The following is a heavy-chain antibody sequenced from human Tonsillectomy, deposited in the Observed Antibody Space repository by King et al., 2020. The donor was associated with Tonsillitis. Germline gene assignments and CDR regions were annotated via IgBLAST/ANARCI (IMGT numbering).Heavy chain of an antibody. CDR2: ISGNSGTI. Sequence: VQLVESGGGLVQPGRSLRLSCAASGFTFDDYAMHWVRQAPGKGLEWVSGISGNSGTIGDADSVKGRFTISSDNAKNCLYLQMNRLRAEDTALYYCAKDKIVVVPTARKYFYYMDVWGKGTTVTVSS. J-gene: IGHJ6*03. CDR1: GFTFDDYA. V-gene: IGHV3-9*01. CDR3: AKDKIVVVPTARKYFYYMDV. D-gene: IGHD2-2*01.